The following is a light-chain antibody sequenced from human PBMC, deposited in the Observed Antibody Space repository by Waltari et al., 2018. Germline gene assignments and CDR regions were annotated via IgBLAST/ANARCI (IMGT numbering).Light chain of an antibody. CDR3: LQYNSYPRT. CDR2: GSS. Sequence: TCPASQGNSNALSWLQQKPWNAPKSLSYGSSSLQSGVPPQFSYSGSATEFTLTINCLHPEHFATYYCLQYNSYPRTFGQGTKVEIK. CDR1: QGNSNA. J-gene: IGKJ1*01. V-gene: IGKV1-16*02.